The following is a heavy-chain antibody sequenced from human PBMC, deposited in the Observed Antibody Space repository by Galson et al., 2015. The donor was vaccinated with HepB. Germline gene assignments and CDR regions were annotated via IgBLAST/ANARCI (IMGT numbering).Heavy chain of an antibody. CDR3: ARVTGYSSGATHPYFDY. V-gene: IGHV1-18*04. CDR2: ISAYNGNT. Sequence: SVKVSCKASGYTFTSYGISWVRQAPGQGLEWMGWISAYNGNTNYAQKLQGRVTMTTDTSTSTAYMELRSLRSDDTAVYYCARVTGYSSGATHPYFDYWGQGTLVTVSS. D-gene: IGHD6-19*01. CDR1: GYTFTSYG. J-gene: IGHJ4*02.